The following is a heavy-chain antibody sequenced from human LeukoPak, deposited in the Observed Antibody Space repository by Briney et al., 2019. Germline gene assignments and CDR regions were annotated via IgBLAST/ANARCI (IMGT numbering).Heavy chain of an antibody. CDR2: IYSGGST. CDR3: ARADSSWYPYFDY. V-gene: IGHV3-53*01. CDR1: GFTVSSNY. J-gene: IGHJ4*02. D-gene: IGHD6-13*01. Sequence: GGSLRLSCAASGFTVSSNYMSWVRQAPGKGLEWVSVIYSGGSTYYADSVKGRFTISRDNSKNTLYLQMNSLRAEDTAVDYCARADSSWYPYFDYWGQGTLVTVSS.